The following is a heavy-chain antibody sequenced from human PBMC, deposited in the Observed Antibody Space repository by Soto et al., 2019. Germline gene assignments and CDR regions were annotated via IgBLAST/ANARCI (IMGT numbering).Heavy chain of an antibody. J-gene: IGHJ6*04. D-gene: IGHD3-16*01. CDR2: VYYTGST. CDR3: ARVITYHYGLDV. Sequence: SETLSLTCNVSGGSIGSYYWNWLRQPAGKGLEWIGYVYYTGSTNYNPSLEGRATISVDSSKNQVSLNLRSVTAADSATYYCARVITYHYGLDVWGEGITVTVSS. V-gene: IGHV4-59*01. CDR1: GGSIGSYY.